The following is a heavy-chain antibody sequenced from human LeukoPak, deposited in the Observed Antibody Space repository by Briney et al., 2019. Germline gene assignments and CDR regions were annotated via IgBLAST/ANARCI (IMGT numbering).Heavy chain of an antibody. CDR3: AKDPQGGMYIVGVEY. CDR2: IRYDGSNK. D-gene: IGHD2-15*01. V-gene: IGHV3-30*02. J-gene: IGHJ4*02. CDR1: GFTFSSYV. Sequence: PGGSLRLSCAASGFTFSSYVMHWVRQAPGKGLEWVAFIRYDGSNKYYADSVKGRFTTSRDNSKNTLYLQMNSLRAEDTAVYYCAKDPQGGMYIVGVEYWGQGTLVTVSS.